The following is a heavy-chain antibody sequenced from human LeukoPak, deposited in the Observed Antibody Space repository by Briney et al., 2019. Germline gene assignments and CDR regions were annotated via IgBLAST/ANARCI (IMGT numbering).Heavy chain of an antibody. D-gene: IGHD6-19*01. CDR3: ARRLEGFDY. J-gene: IGHJ4*02. CDR2: IYHSGST. Sequence: PSQTLSLTCAVSGGSISSGGSSWSWIRQPPGKGLEWIGYIYHSGSTYYNPSLKSRVTISVDRSKNQFSLKLSSVTAADTAVYYCARRLEGFDYWGQGTLVTVSS. V-gene: IGHV4-30-2*01. CDR1: GGSISSGGSS.